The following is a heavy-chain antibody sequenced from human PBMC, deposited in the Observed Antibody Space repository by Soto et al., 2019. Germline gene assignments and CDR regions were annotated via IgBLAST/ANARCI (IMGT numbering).Heavy chain of an antibody. V-gene: IGHV3-72*01. CDR3: AREGDSSGPDFDY. CDR1: GFTFSDHY. D-gene: IGHD3-22*01. Sequence: GGSLRLSCAGSGFTFSDHYIDWVRQAPGKGLEWVGRTTNRAKSYTAEYAASVKGRFTISRDDSHMYLQMDSLKTEDTAAYYCAREGDSSGPDFDYWGQGTLVTVSS. J-gene: IGHJ4*02. CDR2: TTNRAKSYTA.